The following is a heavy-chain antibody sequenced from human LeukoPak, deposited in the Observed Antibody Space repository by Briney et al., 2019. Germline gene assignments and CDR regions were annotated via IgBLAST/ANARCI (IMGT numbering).Heavy chain of an antibody. CDR1: GGSISSSNYS. CDR2: IYYSGST. D-gene: IGHD3-10*01. Sequence: PSETLSLTCTVSGGSISSSNYSWGWIRQPPGKGLEWIGTIYYSGSTYYNPSLKSRVTISVDTSKNQFPLRLSSVTAADTAVYYCARHPMVRGVIVNWFDPWGQGTLVTVSS. J-gene: IGHJ5*02. V-gene: IGHV4-39*01. CDR3: ARHPMVRGVIVNWFDP.